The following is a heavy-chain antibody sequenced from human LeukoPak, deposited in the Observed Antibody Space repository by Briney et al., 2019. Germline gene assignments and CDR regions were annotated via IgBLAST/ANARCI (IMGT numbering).Heavy chain of an antibody. CDR3: GKLKSSGYLIEY. CDR2: ISYDGSNK. V-gene: IGHV3-30*14. J-gene: IGHJ4*02. Sequence: PGRSLRLSCAASGFTFSSYAMHWVRQAPGKGLEWVAVISYDGSNKYYADSVRGRFTVSRDNSKNTLYLQMNSLRVDDTAVYYCGKLKSSGYLIEYWGQGTLVTVSS. CDR1: GFTFSSYA. D-gene: IGHD3-22*01.